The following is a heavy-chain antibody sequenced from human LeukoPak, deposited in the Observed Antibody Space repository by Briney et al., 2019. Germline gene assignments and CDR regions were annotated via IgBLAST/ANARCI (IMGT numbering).Heavy chain of an antibody. CDR3: ARDAGCAGYCSSTSCYACVGYFDY. CDR2: INPKNGGT. Sequence: GASVKVSCKASGYTFTDYYIHWVRQAPGQGLEWMGWINPKNGGTYYAQTFQGRVSMTRDTSITTAYMELSSLRSDDTAVYYCARDAGCAGYCSSTSCYACVGYFDYWGQGTLVTVSS. CDR1: GYTFTDYY. D-gene: IGHD2-2*01. J-gene: IGHJ4*02. V-gene: IGHV1-2*02.